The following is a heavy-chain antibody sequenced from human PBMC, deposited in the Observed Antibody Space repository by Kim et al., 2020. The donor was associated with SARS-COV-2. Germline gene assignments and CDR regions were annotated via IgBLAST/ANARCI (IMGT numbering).Heavy chain of an antibody. CDR2: INHSGST. V-gene: IGHV4-34*01. CDR3: ARGSGSTDFDY. D-gene: IGHD1-1*01. Sequence: SETLSLTCAVYGGSFSGYYWSWIRQPPGKGLEWIGEINHSGSTNYNPSLKSRVTISVDTSKNQFSLKLSSVTAADTAVYYCARGSGSTDFDYWGQGTLVTVSS. CDR1: GGSFSGYY. J-gene: IGHJ4*02.